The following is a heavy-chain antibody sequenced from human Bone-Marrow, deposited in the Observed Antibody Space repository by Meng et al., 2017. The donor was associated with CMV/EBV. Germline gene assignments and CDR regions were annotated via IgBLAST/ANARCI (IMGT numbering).Heavy chain of an antibody. Sequence: GGSLRLSCAASGFTFDDYGMSWVRQAPGKGLEWVSGINWNGGSTGYADSVKGRFTISRDNAKNSLYLQMNSLRAEDTAVYQCARGYCSDDGCYGAPDYWGQGTLVTVSS. CDR3: ARGYCSDDGCYGAPDY. CDR1: GFTFDDYG. J-gene: IGHJ4*02. D-gene: IGHD2-15*01. V-gene: IGHV3-20*01. CDR2: INWNGGST.